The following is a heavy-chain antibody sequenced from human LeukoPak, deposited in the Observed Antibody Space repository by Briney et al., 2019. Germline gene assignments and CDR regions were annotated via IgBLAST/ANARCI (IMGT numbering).Heavy chain of an antibody. CDR1: GGSFSGYY. V-gene: IGHV4-34*01. J-gene: IGHJ4*02. Sequence: SETLSLTCAVYGGSFSGYYWSWIRQPPGKGLELIGEINHSGSTNYNPSLKSRVTISVDTSKNQFSLKLSSVTAADTAVYYCARGLRAQGLYDYVWGSYRRHLYFDYWGQGTLVTVSS. CDR2: INHSGST. CDR3: ARGLRAQGLYDYVWGSYRRHLYFDY. D-gene: IGHD3-16*02.